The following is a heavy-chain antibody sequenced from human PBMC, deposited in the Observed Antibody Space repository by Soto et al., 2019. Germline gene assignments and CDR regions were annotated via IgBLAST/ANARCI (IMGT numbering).Heavy chain of an antibody. Sequence: SETLSLTCTVSAGSITSAGYYWTWIRQHPGKGLVWIACIYYSGTTSYSPSLRSRLPISVDTAKIQFSLKLTSVTAADPAVSYCSREHQKAALAAYFNSWGQGTLVAVSS. CDR3: SREHQKAALAAYFNS. CDR2: IYYSGTT. J-gene: IGHJ4*02. V-gene: IGHV4-31*03. D-gene: IGHD6-25*01. CDR1: AGSITSAGYY.